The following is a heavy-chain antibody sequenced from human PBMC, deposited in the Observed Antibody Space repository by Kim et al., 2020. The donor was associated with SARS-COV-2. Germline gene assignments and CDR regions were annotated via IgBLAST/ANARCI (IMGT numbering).Heavy chain of an antibody. Sequence: PSRESRVTMSVDKSKNQFSLKLNSVAAADTAVYYCAREQRVSGVVRYLQHWGQGTLVTVSS. CDR3: AREQRVSGVVRYLQH. V-gene: IGHV4-4*02. D-gene: IGHD6-25*01. J-gene: IGHJ1*01.